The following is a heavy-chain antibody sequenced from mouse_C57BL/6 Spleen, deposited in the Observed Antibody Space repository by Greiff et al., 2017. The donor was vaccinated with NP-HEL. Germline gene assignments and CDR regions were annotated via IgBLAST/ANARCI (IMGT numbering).Heavy chain of an antibody. D-gene: IGHD1-1*01. J-gene: IGHJ4*01. CDR2: IWTGGGT. Sequence: VKLMESGPGLVAPSQSLSITCTVSGFSFTSYAISWVRQPPGKGLEWLGVIWTGGGTNYNSAHKSRLSISKDNTKSQILLKMNSLQSDDTGRYYWRRNNSGSNIAMDYGGQGTSVTVS. V-gene: IGHV2-9-1*01. CDR3: RRNNSGSNIAMDY. CDR1: GFSFTSYA.